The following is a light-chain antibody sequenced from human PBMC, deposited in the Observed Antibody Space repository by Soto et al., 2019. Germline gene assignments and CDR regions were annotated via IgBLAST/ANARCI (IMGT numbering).Light chain of an antibody. J-gene: IGLJ1*01. Sequence: QSVLTQPASVSGSPGQAITISCSGSSSDVGAHNFVSWYQHHPGKAPKHMIYEVSNRPSGVSNRFSGSKSGNTASLTISGLQAEDEADYYCNSYTSSNTYVFGSGTKVTVL. CDR3: NSYTSSNTYV. CDR2: EVS. V-gene: IGLV2-14*01. CDR1: SSDVGAHNF.